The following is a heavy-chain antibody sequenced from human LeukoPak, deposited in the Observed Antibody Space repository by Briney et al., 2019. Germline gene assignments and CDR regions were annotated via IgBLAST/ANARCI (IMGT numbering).Heavy chain of an antibody. J-gene: IGHJ4*02. CDR3: ARSSGGQYYFDY. Sequence: GGSLRLSCAASGFTVSSNYISWVRQAPGKGLEWVSVIYSGGNTYYADSVKGRFTISRDNSKNTLYLQMNSLRAEDTAVYYCARSSGGQYYFDYWGQGTLVTVSS. V-gene: IGHV3-53*01. CDR2: IYSGGNT. CDR1: GFTVSSNY. D-gene: IGHD1-26*01.